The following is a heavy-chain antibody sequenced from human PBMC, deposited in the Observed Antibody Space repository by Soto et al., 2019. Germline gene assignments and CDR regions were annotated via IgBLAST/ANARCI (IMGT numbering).Heavy chain of an antibody. J-gene: IGHJ4*02. CDR1: GFILSDYG. CDR2: ISYDGSKK. CDR3: AKDLGVVAVPAAILSVFDS. D-gene: IGHD2-2*01. Sequence: GGSLRLSCAASGFILSDYGMHWVRQAPGEGLEWVAVISYDGSKKIFADSVKGRFTISRDNSKNMLYLQMSNLRANDTAVYYCAKDLGVVAVPAAILSVFDSWGQGTLVTVSS. V-gene: IGHV3-30*18.